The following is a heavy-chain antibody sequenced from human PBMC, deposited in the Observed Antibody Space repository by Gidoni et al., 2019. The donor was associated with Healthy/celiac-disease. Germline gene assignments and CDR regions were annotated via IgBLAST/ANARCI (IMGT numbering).Heavy chain of an antibody. V-gene: IGHV3-21*01. CDR3: ASRVGSSGYYVYDY. CDR1: GFTFSSYS. CDR2: ISSSSSYI. Sequence: EVQLVESGGGMVTPGGSLRLSCAASGFTFSSYSMNWVRQAPGKGLEWVSSISSSSSYIYYADSVKGRFTISRDNAKNSLYLQMNSLRAEDTAVYYCASRVGSSGYYVYDYWGQGTLVTVSS. D-gene: IGHD3-22*01. J-gene: IGHJ4*02.